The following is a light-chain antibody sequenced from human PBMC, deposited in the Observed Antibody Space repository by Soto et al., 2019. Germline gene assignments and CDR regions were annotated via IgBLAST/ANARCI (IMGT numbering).Light chain of an antibody. CDR1: QSVASDH. V-gene: IGKV3-20*01. Sequence: EVVLTQSPGTLSLSAGERATLSCRASQSVASDHLAWYQQKPGQAPRLLIYAASTRAAGIPDRFSGSGSGTDFTLTISILEPEDFGVFFCHHYGRSPIFTFGPGTTVDMK. CDR2: AAS. J-gene: IGKJ3*01. CDR3: HHYGRSPIFT.